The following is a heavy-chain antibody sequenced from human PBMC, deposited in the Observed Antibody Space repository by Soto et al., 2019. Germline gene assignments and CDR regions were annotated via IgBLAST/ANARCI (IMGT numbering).Heavy chain of an antibody. D-gene: IGHD6-13*01. CDR1: GFTFSSYS. Sequence: GGSLRLSCAASGFTFSSYSVNWVRQAPGKGLEWVSSISSSSSYIYYADSVKGRFTISRDNAKNSLYLQMNSLRAEDTAVYYCARDNIAAAGTGVYYYYGMDVWGQGTTVTVSS. V-gene: IGHV3-21*01. CDR2: ISSSSSYI. J-gene: IGHJ6*02. CDR3: ARDNIAAAGTGVYYYYGMDV.